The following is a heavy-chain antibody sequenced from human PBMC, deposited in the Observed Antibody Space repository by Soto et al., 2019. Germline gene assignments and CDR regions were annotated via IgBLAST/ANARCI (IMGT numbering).Heavy chain of an antibody. J-gene: IGHJ4*02. D-gene: IGHD3-3*01. Sequence: GGSLRLSCAASGFTFSSYAMSWVRQAPGKGLEWVSAISGSGGSTYYADSVKGRFTISRDNSKNTLYLQMNSLRAEDTAVYYCAKPRTKYYDFWSGSKGLDYWGQGTLVTVSS. CDR1: GFTFSSYA. CDR2: ISGSGGST. V-gene: IGHV3-23*01. CDR3: AKPRTKYYDFWSGSKGLDY.